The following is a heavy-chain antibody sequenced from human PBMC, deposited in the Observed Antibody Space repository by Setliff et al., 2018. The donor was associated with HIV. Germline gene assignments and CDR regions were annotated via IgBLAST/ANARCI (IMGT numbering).Heavy chain of an antibody. CDR3: ARGSSWQYYYYYYMDV. V-gene: IGHV4-59*12. D-gene: IGHD6-13*01. Sequence: SETLSLTCTVSGGSTSSYYWSWIRQPPGKGLEWIGYIYYSGSTNYNPSLKSRVTISVDTSKNQFSLKLSSVTAADTAVYYCARGSSWQYYYYYYMDVWGKGTTVTVSS. CDR2: IYYSGST. CDR1: GGSTSSYY. J-gene: IGHJ6*03.